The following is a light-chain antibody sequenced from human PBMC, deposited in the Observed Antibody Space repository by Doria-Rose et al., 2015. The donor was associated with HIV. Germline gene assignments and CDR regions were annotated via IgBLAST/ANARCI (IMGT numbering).Light chain of an antibody. CDR2: WAS. V-gene: IGKV4-1*01. J-gene: IGKJ3*01. Sequence: DIQVTQSPESLGMSLGERATLNCKSNQSLLYTSKNYLAWYQQKPGQPPKLLIYWASTRQSGATARFSGSGSGTDFTLTISSLEAEDVAVYYCQQYYDTPSFGPGTTVDIK. CDR1: QSLLYTSKNY. CDR3: QQYYDTPS.